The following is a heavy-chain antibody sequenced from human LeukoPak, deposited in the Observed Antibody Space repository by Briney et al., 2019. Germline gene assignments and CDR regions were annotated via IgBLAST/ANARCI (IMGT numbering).Heavy chain of an antibody. CDR3: AREMVNHEFGYSYGRMGGFDY. J-gene: IGHJ4*02. D-gene: IGHD5-18*01. CDR2: ISSSSSYI. Sequence: GGSLRLSCAASGFTFSSYSMNWVRQAPGKGLEWVSSISSSSSYIYYADSVKGRFTISRDNSKNTLYLQMNSLRAEDTAVYYWAREMVNHEFGYSYGRMGGFDYWGQGTLVTVSS. CDR1: GFTFSSYS. V-gene: IGHV3-21*04.